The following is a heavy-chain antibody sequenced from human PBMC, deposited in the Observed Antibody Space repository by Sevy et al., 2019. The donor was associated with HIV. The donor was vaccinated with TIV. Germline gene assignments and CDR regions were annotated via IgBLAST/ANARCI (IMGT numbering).Heavy chain of an antibody. V-gene: IGHV4-61*08. CDR1: GGSVSSGGHY. D-gene: IGHD3-3*02. J-gene: IGHJ6*02. CDR3: ARDRIFAVGFNGMDV. Sequence: SETLSLTCTVSGGSVSSGGHYWGWVRQPPGKGLEWIGYIHYSGNTNYNPSLKSRVTISVDTSKEQFSLNLSSVTAADTAVYYCARDRIFAVGFNGMDVWGQGTTVTVSS. CDR2: IHYSGNT.